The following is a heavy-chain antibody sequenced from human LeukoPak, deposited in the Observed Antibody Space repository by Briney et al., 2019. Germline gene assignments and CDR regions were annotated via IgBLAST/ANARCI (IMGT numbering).Heavy chain of an antibody. J-gene: IGHJ4*02. Sequence: ASVKVSCKVSGYTLTELSMHWVRQAPGKGLEWMGGFDPEDGETIYAQKFQGRVTITADESTSTAYMELSSLRSEDTAVYYCASGYSNYVLDYWGQGTLVTVSS. CDR3: ASGYSNYVLDY. D-gene: IGHD4-11*01. CDR2: FDPEDGET. V-gene: IGHV1-24*01. CDR1: GYTLTELS.